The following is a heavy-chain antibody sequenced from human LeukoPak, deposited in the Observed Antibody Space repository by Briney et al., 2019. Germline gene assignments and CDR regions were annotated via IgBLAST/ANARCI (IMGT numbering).Heavy chain of an antibody. CDR3: ARRRDLYSGSYYPFDY. Sequence: GESLKISCKGSGYSFTSYWIGWVRQMPGKGLKWMGIIYPGDSDARYSPPFQGQVTISADKSISTAYLQWSSLKASDTARYYCARRRDLYSGSYYPFDYWGQGTLVTVSS. CDR1: GYSFTSYW. D-gene: IGHD1-26*01. CDR2: IYPGDSDA. J-gene: IGHJ4*02. V-gene: IGHV5-51*01.